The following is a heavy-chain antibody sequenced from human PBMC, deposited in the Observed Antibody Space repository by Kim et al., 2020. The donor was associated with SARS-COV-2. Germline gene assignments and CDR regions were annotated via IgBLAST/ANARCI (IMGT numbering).Heavy chain of an antibody. J-gene: IGHJ5*02. D-gene: IGHD1-26*01. CDR2: ISSDGRYK. CDR3: ARPGVVGPTYWFDP. V-gene: IGHV3-30*14. Sequence: GGSLRLSCAASGFTFSAYAMLWVRQAPGKGPEWVAVISSDGRYKFYADSVKGRFTISRDSSKNTLYLQMNSLRTEDTAVYYCARPGVVGPTYWFDPWGQGTLVTVSS. CDR1: GFTFSAYA.